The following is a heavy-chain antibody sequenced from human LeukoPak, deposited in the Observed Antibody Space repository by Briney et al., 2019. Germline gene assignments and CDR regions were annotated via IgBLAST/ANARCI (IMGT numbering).Heavy chain of an antibody. J-gene: IGHJ4*02. CDR3: AKDRPETAAGRIEPFDY. Sequence: GGSLRLSCAASGFTFSSYAMSWVRQAPGKGLEWVSAISGSGGSTYYADSVKGRFTISRDNSKNTLYLQMNSLRAEDTAVYYCAKDRPETAAGRIEPFDYWGQGTLVTVSS. D-gene: IGHD6-13*01. CDR2: ISGSGGST. CDR1: GFTFSSYA. V-gene: IGHV3-23*01.